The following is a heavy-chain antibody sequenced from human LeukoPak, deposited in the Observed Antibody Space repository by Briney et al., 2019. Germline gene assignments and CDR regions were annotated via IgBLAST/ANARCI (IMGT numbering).Heavy chain of an antibody. CDR2: IYTSGST. CDR1: GGSISSGSYY. Sequence: SETLSLTCTVSGGSISSGSYYWSWIRQPAGKGLEWIGRIYTSGSTNYNPSLKSRVTISVDTSKNQFSLKLSSVTAADTAVYYYARGVVVPAALFDYWGQGTLVTVSS. V-gene: IGHV4-61*02. D-gene: IGHD2-2*01. CDR3: ARGVVVPAALFDY. J-gene: IGHJ4*02.